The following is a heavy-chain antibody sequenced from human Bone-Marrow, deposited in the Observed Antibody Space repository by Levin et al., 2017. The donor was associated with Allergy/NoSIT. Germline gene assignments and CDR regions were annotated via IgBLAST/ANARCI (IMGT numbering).Heavy chain of an antibody. Sequence: GGSLRLSCAASGFTFSSYGMHWVRQAPGKGLEWVAVIWYDGSNKYYADSVKGRFTISRDNSKNTLYLQMNSLRAEDTAVYYCARELRFLEWLLIDYWGQGTLVTVSS. CDR3: ARELRFLEWLLIDY. D-gene: IGHD3-3*01. J-gene: IGHJ4*02. V-gene: IGHV3-33*01. CDR2: IWYDGSNK. CDR1: GFTFSSYG.